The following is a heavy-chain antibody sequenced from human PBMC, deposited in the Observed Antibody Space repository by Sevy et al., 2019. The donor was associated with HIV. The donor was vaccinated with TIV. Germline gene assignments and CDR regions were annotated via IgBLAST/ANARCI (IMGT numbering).Heavy chain of an antibody. CDR1: GGSINSDH. CDR3: ARRNDFDI. Sequence: ETLSATCTVSGGSINSDHWNWIRQPPGKGLEWIGYVYYTGGTNYNPSLKNRVTISVDRTKNQFSLKLTSVTAADTAVYYCARRNDFDIWGQGTMVTVSS. CDR2: VYYTGGT. J-gene: IGHJ3*02. V-gene: IGHV4-59*08.